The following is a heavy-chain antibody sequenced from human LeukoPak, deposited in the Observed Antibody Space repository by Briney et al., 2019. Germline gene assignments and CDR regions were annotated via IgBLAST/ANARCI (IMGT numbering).Heavy chain of an antibody. CDR3: AHSSGYAYGLDY. D-gene: IGHD5-12*01. V-gene: IGHV3-21*03. CDR1: GFTFSDYA. J-gene: IGHJ4*02. Sequence: PGGSLRLSCAASGFTFSDYAMSWVRQAPGKGLEWVSSISSSSSYIYYADSMKGRFTISRDNAKNSLYLQMNSLRAEDTAIYYCAHSSGYAYGLDYWGRGTLVTVSS. CDR2: ISSSSSYI.